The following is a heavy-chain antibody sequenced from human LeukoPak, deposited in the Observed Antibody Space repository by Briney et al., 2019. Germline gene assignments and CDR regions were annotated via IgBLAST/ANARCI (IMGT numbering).Heavy chain of an antibody. Sequence: GASLQISCKGSGYTFTSYWIGWVRQMPGKGLEWMGIIYPGDSDTRYSPSFQGQVTISADRSIRTASLQWSGLKAADTAMYYCARKTGGSGSYKGVFDIWGQGTMVTVSS. CDR3: ARKTGGSGSYKGVFDI. J-gene: IGHJ3*02. D-gene: IGHD3-10*01. CDR2: IYPGDSDT. V-gene: IGHV5-51*01. CDR1: GYTFTSYW.